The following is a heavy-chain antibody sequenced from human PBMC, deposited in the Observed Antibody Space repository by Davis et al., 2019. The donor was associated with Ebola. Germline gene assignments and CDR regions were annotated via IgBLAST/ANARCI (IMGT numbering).Heavy chain of an antibody. D-gene: IGHD3-22*01. J-gene: IGHJ6*02. V-gene: IGHV3-21*01. CDR3: ARDKFYYDSSGYGYYYGMDV. CDR1: GFTFSSYS. CDR2: IGSSSSYI. Sequence: GESLKISCAASGFTFSSYSMNWVRQAPGKGLEWVSSIGSSSSYIYYADSVKGRFTISSDNANKSLYPHRNSLRAEDTAVYYCARDKFYYDSSGYGYYYGMDVWGQGTTVTVSS.